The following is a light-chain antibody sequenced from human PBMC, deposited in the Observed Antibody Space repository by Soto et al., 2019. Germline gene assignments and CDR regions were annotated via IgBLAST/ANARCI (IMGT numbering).Light chain of an antibody. CDR2: RAS. J-gene: IGKJ4*01. Sequence: DLQMTQSPSTLSASVGDRVTITCRASQTISDWLAWYQQTPGKAPKLLIYRASTLESGVPSRFSGSGSGTQFTLTISSLQPDDFATYYCQQYNIYPLTFGGGTKLEVK. V-gene: IGKV1-5*03. CDR1: QTISDW. CDR3: QQYNIYPLT.